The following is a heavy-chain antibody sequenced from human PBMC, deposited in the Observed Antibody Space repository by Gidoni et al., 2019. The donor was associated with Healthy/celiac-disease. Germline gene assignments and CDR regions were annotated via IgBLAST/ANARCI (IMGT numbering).Heavy chain of an antibody. J-gene: IGHJ4*02. CDR3: AKGTDYDFWSGYYPYFDY. Sequence: EVQLLESGGGLVQPGGSLRLSCAASGFTFSSYAGSWVRQAPGKGLEWVSAISGSGGSTYYADSVKGRFTISRDNSKNTLYLQMNSLRAEDTAVYYCAKGTDYDFWSGYYPYFDYWGQGTLVTVSS. D-gene: IGHD3-3*01. CDR2: ISGSGGST. V-gene: IGHV3-23*01. CDR1: GFTFSSYA.